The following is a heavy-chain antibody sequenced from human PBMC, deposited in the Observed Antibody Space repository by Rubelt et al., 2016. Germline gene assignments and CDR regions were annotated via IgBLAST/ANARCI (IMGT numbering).Heavy chain of an antibody. CDR2: ISSSSSTI. Sequence: EVQLVESGGGLVKPGGSLRLSCAASGFTFSSYTMNWVRQAPGKGLEWVSYISSSSSTIYYADSVKGRFTISRDNAKNSLYLQMNSRRAEDTAVYYCARGIALASDSWGQGTLVTVSS. CDR1: GFTFSSYT. V-gene: IGHV3-48*01. CDR3: ARGIALASDS. J-gene: IGHJ5*01. D-gene: IGHD6-19*01.